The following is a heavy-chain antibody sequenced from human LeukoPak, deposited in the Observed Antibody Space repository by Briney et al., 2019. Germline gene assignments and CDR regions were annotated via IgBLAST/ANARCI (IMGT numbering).Heavy chain of an antibody. CDR3: ASLDYDYVWGSYPVGDY. V-gene: IGHV3-48*04. J-gene: IGHJ4*02. CDR2: ISSSSSTI. D-gene: IGHD3-16*02. Sequence: GGSLRLSCAASGFTFSSYSMNWVRQAPGKGLEWVSYISSSSSTIYYADSVKGRFTISRDNAKNSLYLQMNSLRAEDTAVYYCASLDYDYVWGSYPVGDYRGQGTLVTVSS. CDR1: GFTFSSYS.